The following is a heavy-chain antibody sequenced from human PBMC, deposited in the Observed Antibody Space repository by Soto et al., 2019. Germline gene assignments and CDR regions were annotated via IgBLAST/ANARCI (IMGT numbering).Heavy chain of an antibody. D-gene: IGHD2-15*01. J-gene: IGHJ3*02. CDR3: ARRRGYCSGGSCYAVRNAFDI. CDR2: INHSGST. V-gene: IGHV4-34*01. CDR1: GGSFSGYY. Sequence: PSETLSLTCAVYGGSFSGYYWSWIRQPPGKGLERIGEINHSGSTNYNPSLKSRVTISVDTSKNQFSLKLSSVTAADTAVYYCARRRGYCSGGSCYAVRNAFDIWGQGTMVTVSS.